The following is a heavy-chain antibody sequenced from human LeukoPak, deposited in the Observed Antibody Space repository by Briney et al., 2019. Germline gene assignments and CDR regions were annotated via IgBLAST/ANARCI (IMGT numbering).Heavy chain of an antibody. CDR1: GFIFNNYW. J-gene: IGHJ4*02. V-gene: IGHV3-7*01. CDR3: ATCPTDKYDDDHADY. CDR2: IKEDGSEK. D-gene: IGHD3-3*01. Sequence: GGSLRLSCAASGFIFNNYWMRWVRQAPGKGLEWVANIKEDGSEKYYVDSVKGRFTISRDNDKNLLYLQMNSLRAEDTAVYYCATCPTDKYDDDHADYWGQGSLVTVSS.